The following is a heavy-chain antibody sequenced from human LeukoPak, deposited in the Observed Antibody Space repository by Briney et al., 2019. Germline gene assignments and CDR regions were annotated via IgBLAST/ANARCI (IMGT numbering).Heavy chain of an antibody. J-gene: IGHJ3*01. Sequence: PGGSLRLSCAASGFTFSSYAMHWVRQAPGKGLEWVAVISYDGSNKYYADSVKDRFTISRDNAKNSLFLQMNSLGAEDTAVYYCARDLQFSVLRSAALDLWGQGTIVIVSS. D-gene: IGHD4-11*01. CDR1: GFTFSSYA. CDR2: ISYDGSNK. CDR3: ARDLQFSVLRSAALDL. V-gene: IGHV3-30*04.